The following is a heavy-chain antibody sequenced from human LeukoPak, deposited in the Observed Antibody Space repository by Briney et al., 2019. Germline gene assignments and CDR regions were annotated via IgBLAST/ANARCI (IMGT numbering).Heavy chain of an antibody. J-gene: IGHJ4*02. Sequence: KPSQTLSLTCTVSGGSVSSYYWSWIRQPPGKGLEWIGYIYYSGSTNYNPSLKSRVTISVDTSKNQFSLKLSSVTAADTAVYYCAREPKELYYFDYWGQGTLVTVSS. D-gene: IGHD1-7*01. V-gene: IGHV4-59*02. CDR3: AREPKELYYFDY. CDR2: IYYSGST. CDR1: GGSVSSYY.